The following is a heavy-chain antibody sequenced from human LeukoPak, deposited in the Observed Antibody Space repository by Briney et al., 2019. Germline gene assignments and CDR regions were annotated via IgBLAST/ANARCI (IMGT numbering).Heavy chain of an antibody. V-gene: IGHV6-1*01. D-gene: IGHD1-26*01. Sequence: SQTLSLTCAISGDSVSTNSAAWNWIRQSPSRGLEWLGRTYYRSKWYKDYAVSVKSRITINPDTSKNQFSLQLNYVTPEDTAVYYCARDRRIVGATAPYYYSYYGMDVWGQGTTVTVSS. CDR3: ARDRRIVGATAPYYYSYYGMDV. CDR1: GDSVSTNSAA. CDR2: TYYRSKWYK. J-gene: IGHJ6*02.